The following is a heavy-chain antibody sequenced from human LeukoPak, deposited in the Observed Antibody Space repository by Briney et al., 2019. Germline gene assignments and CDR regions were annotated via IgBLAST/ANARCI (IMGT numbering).Heavy chain of an antibody. J-gene: IGHJ5*02. V-gene: IGHV4-59*01. Sequence: PSETLSLTCTVSGGSISSYYWSWIRQPPGKGLEWIGYIYYSGSTNYNPSLKSRVTISVDTSKNQFSLKLSSVTAADTAVYYCVRDSAYYYDSSGYYLWGQGTLVTVSS. CDR3: VRDSAYYYDSSGYYL. D-gene: IGHD3-22*01. CDR1: GGSISSYY. CDR2: IYYSGST.